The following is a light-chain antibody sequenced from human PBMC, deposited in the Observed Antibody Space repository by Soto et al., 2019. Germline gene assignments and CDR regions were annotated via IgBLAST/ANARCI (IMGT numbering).Light chain of an antibody. Sequence: DIVMTQSPDSLAVSLGERATINCKSSQSVLDISNNKNYLAWYQQKPRQPPTLLIYWASARESGVPDRFSGSGSGTDFTLTISSQQAEDVAVYYCQQYYRTPHTFGQGTKLEI. V-gene: IGKV4-1*01. CDR1: QSVLDISNNKNY. CDR2: WAS. CDR3: QQYYRTPHT. J-gene: IGKJ2*01.